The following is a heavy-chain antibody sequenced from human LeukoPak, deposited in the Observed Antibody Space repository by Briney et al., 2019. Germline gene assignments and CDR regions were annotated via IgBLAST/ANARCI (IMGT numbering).Heavy chain of an antibody. CDR3: ARDDNLRSSWPFDY. CDR2: IKQDGSEK. CDR1: GFTFSSYA. D-gene: IGHD6-13*01. V-gene: IGHV3-7*03. J-gene: IGHJ4*02. Sequence: GGSLRLSCAASGFTFSSYAMSWVRQAPGKGLEWVANIKQDGSEKYYVDSVKGRFTISRDNAKNSLYLQMNSLRAEDTAVYYCARDDNLRSSWPFDYWGQGTLVTVSS.